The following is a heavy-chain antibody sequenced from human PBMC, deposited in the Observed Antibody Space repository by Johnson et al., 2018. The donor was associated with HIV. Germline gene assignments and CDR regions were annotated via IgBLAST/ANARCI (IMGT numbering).Heavy chain of an antibody. CDR1: GFTFSDYY. J-gene: IGHJ3*02. Sequence: VLLVESGGGLVQPGGSLRLSCAASGFTFSDYYMSWIRQAPGKGLEWVSVIYSGGSTYYADSVKGRFTISRDNSKNTLYLQMNSLRTEDTAVYYCTTDLYGYSSSSSDAFDIWGQGTMVTVSS. D-gene: IGHD6-6*01. V-gene: IGHV3-66*01. CDR3: TTDLYGYSSSSSDAFDI. CDR2: IYSGGST.